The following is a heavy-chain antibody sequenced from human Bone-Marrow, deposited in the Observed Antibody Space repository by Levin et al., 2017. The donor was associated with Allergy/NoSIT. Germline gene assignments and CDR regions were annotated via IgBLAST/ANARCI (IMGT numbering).Heavy chain of an antibody. CDR2: ISYDGSNK. CDR3: AGGSLDTAMVRGNYYYYGMDV. V-gene: IGHV3-30*03. Sequence: QTGGSLRLSCAASGITFSSYGMHWVRQAPGKGLEWVAVISYDGSNKYYTDSVKGRFTISRDNSKNTLSLQMNSLRAEDTSVYYCAGGSLDTAMVRGNYYYYGMDVWGQGTTVTVSS. D-gene: IGHD5-18*01. CDR1: GITFSSYG. J-gene: IGHJ6*02.